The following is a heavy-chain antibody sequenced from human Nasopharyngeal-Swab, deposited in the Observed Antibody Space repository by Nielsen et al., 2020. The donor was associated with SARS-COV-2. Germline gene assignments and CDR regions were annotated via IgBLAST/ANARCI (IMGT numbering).Heavy chain of an antibody. CDR3: ARAPSPIAARRGDDAFDI. CDR2: INTNTGNP. D-gene: IGHD6-6*01. J-gene: IGHJ3*02. CDR1: GYTFTSYA. V-gene: IGHV7-4-1*02. Sequence: ASVKVSCKASGYTFTSYAMNWVRQAPGQGLEWMGWINTNTGNPTYAQGFTGRFVFSLDTSVSTAYLQISSLKAEDTAVYYCARAPSPIAARRGDDAFDIWGQGTMVTVS.